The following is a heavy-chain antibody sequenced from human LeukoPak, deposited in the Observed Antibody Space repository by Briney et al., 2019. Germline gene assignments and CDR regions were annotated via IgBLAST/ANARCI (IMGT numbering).Heavy chain of an antibody. D-gene: IGHD3-22*01. CDR3: ARVRKYYYDSSGLRIDY. V-gene: IGHV3-21*01. CDR1: GFTFSIYG. J-gene: IGHJ4*02. CDR2: ISDNGGNT. Sequence: GGSLRLSCAASGFTFSIYGMGWVRQAPGKGLEWVSSISDNGGNTYYADSAKGRFTISRDNAKNSLYLQMNSLRAEDTAVYYCARVRKYYYDSSGLRIDYWGQGTLVTVSS.